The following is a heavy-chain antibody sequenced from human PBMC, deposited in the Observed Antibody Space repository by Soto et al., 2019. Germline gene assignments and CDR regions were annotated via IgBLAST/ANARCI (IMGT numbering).Heavy chain of an antibody. CDR2: ISYDGSNK. D-gene: IGHD2-21*01. Sequence: QVQLVESGGGVVQPGRSLRLSCAASGFTFSSYAMHWVRQAPGKGLEWVAVISYDGSNKYYADSVKGRFTISRDNSKNTLYLQMNSLRAEDTAVYYCARLVDCDPGWGQGTLVTVSS. V-gene: IGHV3-30-3*01. CDR1: GFTFSSYA. J-gene: IGHJ4*02. CDR3: ARLVDCDPG.